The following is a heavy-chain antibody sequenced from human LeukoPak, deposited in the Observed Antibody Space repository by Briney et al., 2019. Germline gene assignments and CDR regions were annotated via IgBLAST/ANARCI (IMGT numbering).Heavy chain of an antibody. CDR3: ARVSLIAVAGGLYYYYGMDV. J-gene: IGHJ6*02. CDR2: ISSSGSTI. Sequence: GGSLRLSCAASGFTFSDYYMSWIRQAPGKGLEWVSYISSSGSTIYYADSVKGRFTISRDNAKNSLYLQMNSLRAEDTAVYYCARVSLIAVAGGLYYYYGMDVWGQGTTVTVSS. CDR1: GFTFSDYY. V-gene: IGHV3-11*01. D-gene: IGHD6-19*01.